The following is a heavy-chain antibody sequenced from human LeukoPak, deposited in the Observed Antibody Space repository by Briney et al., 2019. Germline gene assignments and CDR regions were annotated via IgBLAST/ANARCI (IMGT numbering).Heavy chain of an antibody. V-gene: IGHV4-38-2*02. CDR1: GYSISSGYY. D-gene: IGHD5-18*01. CDR2: IYHSGST. Sequence: PSETLSLTCTVSGYSISSGYYWGWIRQPPGKGLEWIGSIYHSGSTYYNPSLKSRVTISVDTSKNQFSLKLSSVTAADTAVYCCASPAMAFIDQGRYNYYYYMDVWGKGTTVTVSS. CDR3: ASPAMAFIDQGRYNYYYYMDV. J-gene: IGHJ6*03.